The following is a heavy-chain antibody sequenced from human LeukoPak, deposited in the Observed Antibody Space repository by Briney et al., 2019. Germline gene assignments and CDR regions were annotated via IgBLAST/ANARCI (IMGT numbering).Heavy chain of an antibody. CDR2: IRTTGSAI. Sequence: GGSLRLSCAASGFTFSSYEMNWVRQAPGKGLEWVSYIRTTGSAIYYADSVKGRFTISRDNAKNSLYLQMNSLRAEDTAVYYCASVGRQWLVFDYWGQGTLVTVSS. D-gene: IGHD6-19*01. CDR3: ASVGRQWLVFDY. V-gene: IGHV3-48*03. J-gene: IGHJ4*02. CDR1: GFTFSSYE.